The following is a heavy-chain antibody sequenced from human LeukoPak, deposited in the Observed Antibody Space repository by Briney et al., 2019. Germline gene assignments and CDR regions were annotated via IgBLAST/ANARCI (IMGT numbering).Heavy chain of an antibody. CDR1: GGSISSYY. J-gene: IGHJ5*02. CDR3: ARDDYYDSSGYYSWFDP. CDR2: IYTSGST. V-gene: IGHV4-4*07. Sequence: PSETLSLTCTVSGGSISSYYWSWIRQPAGKGLEWIGRIYTSGSTNYNPSLKSRVTMSVDTSKNQFSLKLSSVTAADTAVYYCARDDYYDSSGYYSWFDPWGQGTLVTVSS. D-gene: IGHD3-22*01.